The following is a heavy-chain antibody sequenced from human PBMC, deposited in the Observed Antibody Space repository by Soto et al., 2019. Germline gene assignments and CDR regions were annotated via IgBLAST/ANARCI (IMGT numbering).Heavy chain of an antibody. CDR1: GPTFIAYY. CDR2: IDPKSGGT. V-gene: IGHV1-2*02. J-gene: IGHJ4*02. CDR3: ARISVDVPE. D-gene: IGHD5-12*01. Sequence: QLVQSGAEVKKPGASVKVSCKTSGPTFIAYYIHWVRQAPGQGLEWMGWIDPKSGGTTYEQKFLGRVTMTRDTSINTAYMERNTLTSDDTALYYCARISVDVPEWGQGTLITVSS.